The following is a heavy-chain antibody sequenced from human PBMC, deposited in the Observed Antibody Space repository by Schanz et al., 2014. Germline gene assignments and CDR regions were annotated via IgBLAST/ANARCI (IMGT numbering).Heavy chain of an antibody. V-gene: IGHV3-23*04. CDR1: GFIFSNYG. CDR2: LSGSGGST. Sequence: VQLVESGGGVVQFGRSLRLSCAASGFIFSNYGMHWVRQAPGKGLEWVSALSGSGGSTYYADSVKGRFTISRDNSKNTLYLQMNSLRAEDTAVYYCAKQIHYDILTVTRNWGQGTLVTVSS. D-gene: IGHD3-9*01. CDR3: AKQIHYDILTVTRN. J-gene: IGHJ4*02.